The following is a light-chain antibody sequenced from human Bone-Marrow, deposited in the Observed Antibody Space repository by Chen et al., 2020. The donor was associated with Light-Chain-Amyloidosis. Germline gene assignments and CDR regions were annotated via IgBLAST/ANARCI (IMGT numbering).Light chain of an antibody. CDR2: DDS. V-gene: IGLV3-21*02. CDR3: QVWDRSSDRPV. Sequence: SYVLTQPSSVSVAPGQTATIACGGNNIGSTSVHWYQQTPGQAPLLVVYDDSDRPSGIPERLSGSNCGNTATLTSSRVEDGDEADYYCQVWDRSSDRPVFGGGTKLTVL. CDR1: NIGSTS. J-gene: IGLJ3*02.